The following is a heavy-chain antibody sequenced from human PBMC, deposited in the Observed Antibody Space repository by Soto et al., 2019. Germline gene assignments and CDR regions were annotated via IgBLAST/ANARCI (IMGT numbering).Heavy chain of an antibody. J-gene: IGHJ4*02. CDR2: IYYSGST. Sequence: QVQLQESGPGLVKPSQTLFLTCTVSGGSISSGGYYWSWIRQHPGKGLEWIGYIYYSGSTYYNPSLKSRVTISVDTSKNQFSLKLSSVTAADTAVYYCARYYYGSGSYFDYWGQGTLVTVSS. V-gene: IGHV4-31*03. D-gene: IGHD3-10*01. CDR1: GGSISSGGYY. CDR3: ARYYYGSGSYFDY.